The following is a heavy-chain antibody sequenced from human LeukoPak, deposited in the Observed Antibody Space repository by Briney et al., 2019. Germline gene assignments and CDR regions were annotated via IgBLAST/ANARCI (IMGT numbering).Heavy chain of an antibody. J-gene: IGHJ3*02. Sequence: GASVKVSCKASGGTFSSYAISWVRQAPGQGLDWMGGIIPIFGTANYAQKFQGRVTITADESTSTAYMELSSLRSEDTAVYYCARRFCTNGVCYHDRGAFDIWGQGTMVTVSS. CDR1: GGTFSSYA. V-gene: IGHV1-69*13. CDR3: ARRFCTNGVCYHDRGAFDI. CDR2: IIPIFGTA. D-gene: IGHD2-8*01.